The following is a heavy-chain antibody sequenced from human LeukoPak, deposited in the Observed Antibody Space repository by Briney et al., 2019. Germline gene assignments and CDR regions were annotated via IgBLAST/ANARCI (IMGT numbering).Heavy chain of an antibody. CDR2: IYPRDSDT. CDR1: GYSFSSYW. Sequence: GESLKISCQSSGYSFSSYWIGWVRQMPGNGLEWMGIIYPRDSDTRYSPSFQGQVTISADKSISTAYLQWSSLKASDTAMYYCARLQRTVVVVAANWFDPWGQGTLVTVSS. J-gene: IGHJ5*02. V-gene: IGHV5-51*01. D-gene: IGHD2-15*01. CDR3: ARLQRTVVVVAANWFDP.